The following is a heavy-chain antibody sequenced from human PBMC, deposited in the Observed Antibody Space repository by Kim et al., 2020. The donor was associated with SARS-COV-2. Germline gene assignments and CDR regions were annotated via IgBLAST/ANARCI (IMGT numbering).Heavy chain of an antibody. CDR3: AKGQQLGLYYFDY. Sequence: YSDSVKGRFTISRDNSKNTLYVHMNILRVEDTAVYYCAKGQQLGLYYFDYWGQGTLVTVSS. D-gene: IGHD6-13*01. V-gene: IGHV3-23*01. J-gene: IGHJ4*02.